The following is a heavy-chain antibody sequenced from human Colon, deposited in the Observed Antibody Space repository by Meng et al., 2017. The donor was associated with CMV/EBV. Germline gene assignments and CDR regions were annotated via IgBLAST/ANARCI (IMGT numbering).Heavy chain of an antibody. CDR2: ISSSSSYI. CDR3: AVIGATAVRHRFDY. V-gene: IGHV3-21*01. Sequence: GESLKISCAASGFTFSSYSMNWVRQAPGKGLEWVSSISSSSSYIYYADSVKGRFTISRDNAKNSLYLQMNSLRAEDTAVYYCAVIGATAVRHRFDYWGQGTLVTVSS. CDR1: GFTFSSYS. D-gene: IGHD2-21*01. J-gene: IGHJ4*02.